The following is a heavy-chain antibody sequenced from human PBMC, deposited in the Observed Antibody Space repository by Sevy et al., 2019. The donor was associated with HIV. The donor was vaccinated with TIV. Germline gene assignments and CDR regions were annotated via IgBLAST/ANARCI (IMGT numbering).Heavy chain of an antibody. V-gene: IGHV3-53*01. J-gene: IGHJ6*02. D-gene: IGHD6-13*01. Sequence: GGSLRLSCAASGFTVTNNYISWVRQAPGKGQDWVALSYSDDSRYFADSVRGRFTISRDSLKNTLYLQMNSLRAEDTAVYYCARLHPHIAAARAMDVWGQGTTVTVSS. CDR3: ARLHPHIAAARAMDV. CDR2: SYSDDSR. CDR1: GFTVTNNY.